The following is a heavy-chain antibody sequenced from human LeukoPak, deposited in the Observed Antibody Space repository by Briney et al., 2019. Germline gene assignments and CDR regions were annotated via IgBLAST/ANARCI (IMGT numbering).Heavy chain of an antibody. Sequence: GGSLRLSCAASGFTFSSYWMSWARQAPGKGLEWVANIKQDGSEKYYVDSVKGRFTISRDNAKNSLYLQMNSLRAEDTAVYYCARDPPIATFDYWGQGTLVTVSS. CDR2: IKQDGSEK. CDR1: GFTFSSYW. V-gene: IGHV3-7*01. J-gene: IGHJ4*02. D-gene: IGHD6-13*01. CDR3: ARDPPIATFDY.